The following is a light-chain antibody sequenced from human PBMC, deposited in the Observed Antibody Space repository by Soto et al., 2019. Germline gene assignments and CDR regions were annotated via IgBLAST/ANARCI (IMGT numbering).Light chain of an antibody. CDR1: QSVSGC. J-gene: IGKJ5*01. CDR3: QLYGISPH. V-gene: IGKV3-20*01. CDR2: AAS. Sequence: IVLTQSPGTLSLSPGDRATLSCRASQSVSGCLAWYQQKPGQAPSLLIYAASTRAVGIPDRFSASGSGTDFTLTISRLEPEDFAVYYCQLYGISPHFGQGTRLEI.